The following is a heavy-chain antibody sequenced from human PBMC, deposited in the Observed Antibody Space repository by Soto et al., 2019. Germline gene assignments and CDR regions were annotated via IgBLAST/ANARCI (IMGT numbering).Heavy chain of an antibody. CDR3: ARDEEPYSPRPYYYYGMDV. CDR2: IIPIFGTA. J-gene: IGHJ6*02. CDR1: GGTFSSYA. V-gene: IGHV1-69*13. D-gene: IGHD2-15*01. Sequence: ASVKVSCKASGGTFSSYAISWVRQAPGQGLEWMGGIIPIFGTANYAQKFQGRVTITADESTSTAYMELSSLRSEDTAVYYCARDEEPYSPRPYYYYGMDVWGQGTTVTVSS.